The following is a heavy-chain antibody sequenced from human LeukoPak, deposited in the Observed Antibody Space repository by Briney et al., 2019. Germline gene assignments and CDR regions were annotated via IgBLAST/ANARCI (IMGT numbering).Heavy chain of an antibody. D-gene: IGHD3-22*01. V-gene: IGHV3-53*01. CDR2: IYSGGST. J-gene: IGHJ4*02. Sequence: QPGGSLRLSCAASGFTVSSNYMSWVRQAPGKGLEWVSVIYSGGSTYYADSVKGRFTISRDNSKNTLYLQMNSLRAEDTAVYYCARGGGITMIPSPYWGQGTLVTVSS. CDR1: GFTVSSNY. CDR3: ARGGGITMIPSPY.